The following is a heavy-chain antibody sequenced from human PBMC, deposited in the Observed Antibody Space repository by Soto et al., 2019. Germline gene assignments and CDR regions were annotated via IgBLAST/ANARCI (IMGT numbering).Heavy chain of an antibody. CDR3: ARGSEGLRYFEWFPDY. CDR1: GFTFSSYW. CDR2: IKQDGSEK. Sequence: EVQLVESGGGLVQTGGSLRLSCAASGFTFSSYWMSWVRQAPGKGLEWVANIKQDGSEKSYVDSVKGRFTISRDNAKNSLYLQMNSLRAEDTAVYYCARGSEGLRYFEWFPDYWGQGTLVTVSS. J-gene: IGHJ4*02. V-gene: IGHV3-7*01. D-gene: IGHD3-9*01.